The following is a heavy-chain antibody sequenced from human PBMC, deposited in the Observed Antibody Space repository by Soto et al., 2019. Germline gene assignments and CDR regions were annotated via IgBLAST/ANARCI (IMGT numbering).Heavy chain of an antibody. CDR3: ARRRGGSSLSDY. CDR2: IYYNGNS. J-gene: IGHJ4*02. CDR1: GDSITSSGYY. Sequence: QLQLQESGPGLVKPSETLSLTCTVSGDSITSSGYYWGWIRQPPGKGLEWIGNIYYNGNSYYNPSLKSRVTTSGDTSRNPFSLKLNSVTAADTAVYYCARRRGGSSLSDYWGQGTLVTVSS. D-gene: IGHD2-15*01. V-gene: IGHV4-39*02.